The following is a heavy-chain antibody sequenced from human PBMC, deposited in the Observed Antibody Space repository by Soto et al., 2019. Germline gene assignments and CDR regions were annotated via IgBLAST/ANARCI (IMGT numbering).Heavy chain of an antibody. J-gene: IGHJ5*02. D-gene: IGHD3-10*01. V-gene: IGHV3-15*01. CDR1: GFTFSDAW. Sequence: GGSLRLSCADSGFTFSDAWMSWVRQAPGKGLEWVGRIRSKTDGGTAEYPAPVRGRFTVSRDDSKNTLYLQMNNLKTDDTPLYYCTTETSYYILMEQSWGQVTLVTVSS. CDR2: IRSKTDGGTA. CDR3: TTETSYYILMEQS.